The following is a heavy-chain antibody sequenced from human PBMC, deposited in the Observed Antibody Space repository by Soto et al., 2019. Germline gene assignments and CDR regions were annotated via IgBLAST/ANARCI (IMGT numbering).Heavy chain of an antibody. CDR2: INHSGST. J-gene: IGHJ6*02. V-gene: IGHV4-34*01. D-gene: IGHD3-3*01. Sequence: SETLSLTPAGYGGCFSGYYWSWSRRHPGRGLEWIGEINHSGSTNYNPSLKSRVTMSVDTSKNQFSLKLSSVTAADTAVYYCARSRGYYDFWSGYYKDYYGMDVWGQGTTVTGSS. CDR3: ARSRGYYDFWSGYYKDYYGMDV. CDR1: GGCFSGYY.